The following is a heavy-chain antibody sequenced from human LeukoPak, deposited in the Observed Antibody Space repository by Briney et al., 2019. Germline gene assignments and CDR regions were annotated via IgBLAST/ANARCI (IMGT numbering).Heavy chain of an antibody. D-gene: IGHD6-13*01. V-gene: IGHV3-23*01. CDR2: VTDSGGGT. Sequence: PGGSLRLSCAASGFTFSSYAMSWVRQAPGKGLEWVSGVTDSGGGTYYADSVKGRFTISRDNSRNTLYLQMNSPRAEDTAVYYCAILPGYSSGWYEVNYWGQGTLLTVSS. J-gene: IGHJ4*02. CDR1: GFTFSSYA. CDR3: AILPGYSSGWYEVNY.